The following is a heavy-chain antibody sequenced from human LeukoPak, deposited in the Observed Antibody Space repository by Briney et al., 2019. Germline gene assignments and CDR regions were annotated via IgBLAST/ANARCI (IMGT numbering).Heavy chain of an antibody. CDR1: GFTFSTYW. V-gene: IGHV3-7*01. Sequence: GGSLRLSCAASGFTFSTYWMSWVRQAPGKGLEWVANIKQDGSDKYYVSSVKGRFTISRDNAKNSLYLQMNSLRAEDTAVYYCATSRYFDYWGQGTLVTVSS. CDR2: IKQDGSDK. J-gene: IGHJ4*02. CDR3: ATSRYFDY.